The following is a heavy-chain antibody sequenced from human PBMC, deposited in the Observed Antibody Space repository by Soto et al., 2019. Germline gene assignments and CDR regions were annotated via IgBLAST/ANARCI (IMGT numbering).Heavy chain of an antibody. D-gene: IGHD4-4*01. CDR1: GFTFSSYG. CDR2: ISYDGSNK. Sequence: QVQLVESGGGVVQPGRSLRLSCAGSGFTFSSYGMHWVRQAPGKGLEWVAVISYDGSNKYYAASLKGPFTISRDNPKDTLYLQMTSLIAQDTPGYYCANDRTTGLVTHDLDSWGQGTLVTVSS. CDR3: ANDRTTGLVTHDLDS. J-gene: IGHJ5*01. V-gene: IGHV3-30*18.